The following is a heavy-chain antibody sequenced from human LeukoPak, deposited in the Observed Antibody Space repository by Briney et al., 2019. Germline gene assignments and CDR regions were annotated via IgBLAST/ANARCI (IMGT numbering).Heavy chain of an antibody. CDR2: ICSSSSYI. D-gene: IGHD2-2*01. CDR1: GFTFSSYS. V-gene: IGHV3-21*01. J-gene: IGHJ3*02. Sequence: GGSLRLSCAASGFTFSSYSMNWVRQAPGKGLEWVSSICSSSSYIYSADSVKGRFTISRDNAKNSLYLQMNSLRAEDTAVYYCARAAYCSSTSCYGSDIWGQGTMVTVSS. CDR3: ARAAYCSSTSCYGSDI.